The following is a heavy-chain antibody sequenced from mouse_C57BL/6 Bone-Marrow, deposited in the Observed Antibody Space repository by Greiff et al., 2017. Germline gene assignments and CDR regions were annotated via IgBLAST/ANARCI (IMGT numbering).Heavy chain of an antibody. CDR2: ISSGSSTI. CDR1: GFTFSDYG. CDR3: ANYYDYDRAWFAY. Sequence: EVKLVESGGGLVKPGGSLKLSCAASGFTFSDYGMHWVRQAPEKGLEWVAYISSGSSTIYYADTVKGRFTISRDNAKNTLFLQMTSLRSEDTAMYYCANYYDYDRAWFAYWGQGTLVTVSA. V-gene: IGHV5-17*01. D-gene: IGHD2-4*01. J-gene: IGHJ3*01.